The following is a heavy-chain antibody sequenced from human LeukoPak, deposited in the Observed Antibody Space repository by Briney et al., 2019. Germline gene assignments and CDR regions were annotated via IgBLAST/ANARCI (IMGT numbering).Heavy chain of an antibody. J-gene: IGHJ6*02. CDR1: GYTFTSYG. CDR2: ISAYNGNT. Sequence: ASVKVSCKASGYTFTSYGISWVRQAPGQGLEWMGWISAYNGNTNYAQKLQGRVTMTTDTSTSTAYMELRSLRSDDTAVYYCARVGSITMVPYGMDVWGQGTTVTDSS. D-gene: IGHD3-10*01. CDR3: ARVGSITMVPYGMDV. V-gene: IGHV1-18*01.